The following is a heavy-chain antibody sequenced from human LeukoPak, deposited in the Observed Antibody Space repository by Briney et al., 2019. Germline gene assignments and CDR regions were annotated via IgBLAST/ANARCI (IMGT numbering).Heavy chain of an antibody. CDR1: GGSFSSGDYS. V-gene: IGHV4-61*02. Sequence: PSQTLSLTCTVSGGSFSSGDYSWNWIRQPAGQGLEWVGRLFSSGTTNYNPSLKSRVTISVDTSKNQFSLKLSSVTAADTAVYYCARLSVGATLFDYWGQGTLVTVSS. J-gene: IGHJ4*02. CDR2: LFSSGTT. D-gene: IGHD1-26*01. CDR3: ARLSVGATLFDY.